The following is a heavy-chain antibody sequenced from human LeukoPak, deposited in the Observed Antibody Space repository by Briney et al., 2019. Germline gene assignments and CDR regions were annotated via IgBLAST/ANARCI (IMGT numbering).Heavy chain of an antibody. CDR1: GYTLTGYY. D-gene: IGHD5-18*01. CDR3: ARGSLRSLDTAMAPVGY. V-gene: IGHV1-2*06. CDR2: INPNSGGT. Sequence: ASVKVSCKASGYTLTGYYMHGVRQAPGQGLEWMGRINPNSGGTNYAQEFQGRVTMTRDTSISTAYMELSRLRSDDTAVYYCARGSLRSLDTAMAPVGYWGQGTLVTVSS. J-gene: IGHJ4*02.